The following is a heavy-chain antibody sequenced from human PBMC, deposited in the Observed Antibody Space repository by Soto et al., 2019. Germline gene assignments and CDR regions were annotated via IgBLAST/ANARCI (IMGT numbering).Heavy chain of an antibody. CDR2: ISYDGSNK. V-gene: IGHV3-30-3*01. D-gene: IGHD2-15*01. CDR3: AKDLVIYSSKSRFGYYYYYGMDV. Sequence: PGGSLRLSCAASGFTFSSYAMHWVRQAPGKGLEWVAVISYDGSNKYYADSVKGRFTISRDNSKNTLYLQMNSLRAEDTAVYYCAKDLVIYSSKSRFGYYYYYGMDVWGQGTTVTVSS. CDR1: GFTFSSYA. J-gene: IGHJ6*02.